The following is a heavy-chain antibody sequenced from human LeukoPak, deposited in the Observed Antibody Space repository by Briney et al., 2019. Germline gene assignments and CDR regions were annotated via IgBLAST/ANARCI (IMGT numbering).Heavy chain of an antibody. CDR3: ARLADSSSSFGY. D-gene: IGHD6-6*01. J-gene: IGHJ4*02. CDR2: IYTSGST. CDR1: GGSISSYY. V-gene: IGHV4-4*09. Sequence: PSETLSLTCTVSGGSISSYYWSWIRQPPGKGLEWIGYIYTSGSTNYNPSLKSRVTISVDTSKNQFSLKLSSVTAADTAVYYCARLADSSSSFGYWGQGTLVTVSS.